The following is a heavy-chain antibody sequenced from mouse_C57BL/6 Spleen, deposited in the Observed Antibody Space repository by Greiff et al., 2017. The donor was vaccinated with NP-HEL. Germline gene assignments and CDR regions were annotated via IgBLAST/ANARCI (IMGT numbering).Heavy chain of an antibody. V-gene: IGHV5-15*01. D-gene: IGHD4-1*01. J-gene: IGHJ4*01. Sequence: EVKLVESGGGLVQPGGSLKLSCAASGFTFSDYGMAWVRQAPRKGPEWVAFISNLAYSIYYADTVTGRFTISRENAKNTLYLEMSSLRSEDTAMYYCARRLGRDYYAMDYWGQGTSVTVSS. CDR2: ISNLAYSI. CDR1: GFTFSDYG. CDR3: ARRLGRDYYAMDY.